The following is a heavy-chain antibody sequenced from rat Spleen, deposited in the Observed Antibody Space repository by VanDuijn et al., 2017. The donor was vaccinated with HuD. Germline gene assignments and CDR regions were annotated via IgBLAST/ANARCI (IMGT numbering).Heavy chain of an antibody. V-gene: IGHV5S13*01. CDR3: ARHDGYVLDA. D-gene: IGHD4-1*01. Sequence: EVQLVESGGGLVQPGRSLKLSCAASGFSFSSYGMAWVRQTPTKGLEWVASMSTGGGYTYYGDSVRGRFTISRDNAKSILYLRLNSLGSEDTATYYCARHDGYVLDAWGQGASVTVSS. J-gene: IGHJ4*01. CDR1: GFSFSSYG. CDR2: MSTGGGYT.